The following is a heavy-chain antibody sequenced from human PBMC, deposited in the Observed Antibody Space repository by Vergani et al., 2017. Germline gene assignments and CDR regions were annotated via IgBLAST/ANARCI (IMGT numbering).Heavy chain of an antibody. CDR1: GYSFTSYW. CDR3: ARQRCSSTSCYSEYYMDV. V-gene: IGHV5-51*01. J-gene: IGHJ6*03. CDR2: IYPGDSDT. D-gene: IGHD2-2*01. Sequence: EVQLVQSGAEVKKPGESLKISCKGSGYSFTSYWIGWVRQMPGKGLEWMGIIYPGDSDTRYSPSFQGQVTISADKSSSTAYLQWSSLKASDTAMYYCARQRCSSTSCYSEYYMDVWGKGTTVTVSS.